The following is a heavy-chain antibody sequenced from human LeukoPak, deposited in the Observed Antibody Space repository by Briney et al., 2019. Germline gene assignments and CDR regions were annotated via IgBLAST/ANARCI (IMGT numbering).Heavy chain of an antibody. CDR1: GYTFTSYG. CDR2: ISAYNGNT. CDR3: ARKEAILWFGELHNWFDP. J-gene: IGHJ5*02. Sequence: ASVKVSCKASGYTFTSYGISWVRQAPGQGLEWMGWISAYNGNTNYAQKLQGRVTMTTDTSTSTAYMELRSLRSDDTAVYYCARKEAILWFGELHNWFDPWGQGTLVTVSS. V-gene: IGHV1-18*01. D-gene: IGHD3-10*01.